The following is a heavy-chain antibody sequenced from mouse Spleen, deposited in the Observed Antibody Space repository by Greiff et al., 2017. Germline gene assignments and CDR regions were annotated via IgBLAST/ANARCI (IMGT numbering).Heavy chain of an antibody. CDR3: ARWLLLYYAMDY. V-gene: IGHV1-50*01. J-gene: IGHJ4*01. CDR2: IDPSDSYT. CDR1: GYTFTSYW. Sequence: QVQLLQPGAELVKPGASVKLSCKASGYTFTSYWMQWVKQRPGQGLEWIGEIDPSDSYTNYNQKFKGKATLTVDTSSSTAYMQLSSLTSEDSAVYYCARWLLLYYAMDYWGQGTSVTVSS. D-gene: IGHD2-3*01.